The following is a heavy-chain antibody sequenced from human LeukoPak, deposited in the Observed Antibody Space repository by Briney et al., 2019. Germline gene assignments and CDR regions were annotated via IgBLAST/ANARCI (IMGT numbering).Heavy chain of an antibody. J-gene: IGHJ4*02. Sequence: GGSLRLSRSASGFMISNYGMHWVRQAPGKGLELVALMWHDGNKKNYADSVRGRFTISRDTSKNTLYLQMDSLSAEDTAVYYCARDRAIGSYDYWGQGTLVTVSS. D-gene: IGHD1-26*01. V-gene: IGHV3-33*01. CDR1: GFMISNYG. CDR2: MWHDGNKK. CDR3: ARDRAIGSYDY.